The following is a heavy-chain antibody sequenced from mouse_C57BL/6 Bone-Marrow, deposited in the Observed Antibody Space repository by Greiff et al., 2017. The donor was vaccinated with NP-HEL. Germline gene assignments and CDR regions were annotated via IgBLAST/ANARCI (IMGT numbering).Heavy chain of an antibody. V-gene: IGHV1-72*01. J-gene: IGHJ4*01. CDR1: GYTFTSYW. D-gene: IGHD1-1*01. CDR3: AREAITTVVADMDY. CDR2: IDPNSGGT. Sequence: VQLQQPGAELVKPGASVKLSCKASGYTFTSYWMHWVKQRPGRGLEWIGRIDPNSGGTKYNEKFKSKATLTVDKPSSTAYMQLSSLTSEDSAVDYCAREAITTVVADMDYWGQGTSVTVSS.